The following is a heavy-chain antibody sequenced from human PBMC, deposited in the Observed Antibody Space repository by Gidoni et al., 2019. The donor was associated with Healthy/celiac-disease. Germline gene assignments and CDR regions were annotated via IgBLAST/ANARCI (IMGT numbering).Heavy chain of an antibody. CDR1: GGSISSYY. D-gene: IGHD4-17*01. CDR2: IYTSGST. J-gene: IGHJ4*02. V-gene: IGHV4-4*07. CDR3: ARYGYYFDY. Sequence: QVQLQESGPGLVKPSETLSLTCTVSGGSISSYYWSWIRQPAGKGLAWIGRIYTSGSTNYNPSLKSRVTMSVDTSKNQFSLKLSSVTAADTAVYYCARYGYYFDYWGQGTLVTVSS.